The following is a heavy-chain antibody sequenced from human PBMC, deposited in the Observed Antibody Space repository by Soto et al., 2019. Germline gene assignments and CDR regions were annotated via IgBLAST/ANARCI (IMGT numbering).Heavy chain of an antibody. CDR1: GYTFTSCY. V-gene: IGHV1-46*01. CDR3: ARDVGSRYDFWSGYKYNWFDP. CDR2: INPSGGST. Sequence: ASVKVSCKASGYTFTSCYMHWVRQAPGQGLEWMGIINPSGGSTSYAQKFQGRVTMTRDTSTSTVYMELSSLRSEDTAVYYCARDVGSRYDFWSGYKYNWFDPWGQGTLVTVSS. J-gene: IGHJ5*02. D-gene: IGHD3-3*01.